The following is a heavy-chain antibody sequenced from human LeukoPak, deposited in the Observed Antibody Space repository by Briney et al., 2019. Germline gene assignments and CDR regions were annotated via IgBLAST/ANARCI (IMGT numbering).Heavy chain of an antibody. Sequence: SETLSLTCTVSGGSISSGGYYWSWIRQHPGKGLEWIGYIYYSGSTYYNPSLKSRVTISVDTSKNQFSLKLSSVTAADTAVYHCARLNYDILTGPDYRGQGTLVTVSS. D-gene: IGHD3-9*01. CDR1: GGSISSGGYY. CDR2: IYYSGST. CDR3: ARLNYDILTGPDY. J-gene: IGHJ4*02. V-gene: IGHV4-31*03.